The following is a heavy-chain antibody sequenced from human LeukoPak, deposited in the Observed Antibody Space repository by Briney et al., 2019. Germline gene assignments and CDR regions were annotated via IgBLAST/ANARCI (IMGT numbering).Heavy chain of an antibody. CDR1: GFTFSSYA. CDR3: AKDHGPVVPAATIDY. J-gene: IGHJ4*02. V-gene: IGHV3-23*01. Sequence: GGSLRLSCAASGFTFSSYAMSWVRQAPVKGLEWVSAISGSGGSTYYADSVKGRFTISRDNSKNTLYLQMNSLRAEDTAVYYCAKDHGPVVPAATIDYWGQGTLVTVSS. D-gene: IGHD2-2*01. CDR2: ISGSGGST.